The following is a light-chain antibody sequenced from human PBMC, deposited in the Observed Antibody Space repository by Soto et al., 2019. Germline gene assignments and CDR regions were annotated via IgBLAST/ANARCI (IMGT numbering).Light chain of an antibody. Sequence: IQLTQSPTTLPASVGDRVTLTCRASESISNWLAWYQQRPGTAPKLLIYHASILETAVPSRFSGNGSGTEFTLTISSLQPGDFATYYCQQTYSTPYTFGQGTKLEIK. CDR2: HAS. CDR1: ESISNW. J-gene: IGKJ2*01. CDR3: QQTYSTPYT. V-gene: IGKV1-5*01.